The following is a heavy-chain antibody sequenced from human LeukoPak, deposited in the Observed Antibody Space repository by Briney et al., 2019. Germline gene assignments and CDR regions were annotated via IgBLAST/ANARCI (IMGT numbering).Heavy chain of an antibody. Sequence: SETLSLTCAVYGGSFSGYYWSWIRQPPGKGLEWIGEINHSGSTNYNPSLKSRVTISVDTSKNQFSLKLSSVTAADTAVYYCARQLYYGSGSHATNFDYWGQGTPVTVSS. CDR1: GGSFSGYY. CDR2: INHSGST. CDR3: ARQLYYGSGSHATNFDY. D-gene: IGHD3-10*01. J-gene: IGHJ4*02. V-gene: IGHV4-34*01.